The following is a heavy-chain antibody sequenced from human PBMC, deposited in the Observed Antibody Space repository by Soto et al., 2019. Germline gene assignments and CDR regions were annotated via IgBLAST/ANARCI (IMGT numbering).Heavy chain of an antibody. CDR1: GGSISSGDYY. CDR3: ARRGYSSSWTGMDV. Sequence: PSETLSLTCTVSGGSISSGDYYWSWIRQPPGKGLEWIGYIYYSGSTNYNPSLKSRVTISVDTSKNQFSLKLSSVTAADTAVYYCARRGYSSSWTGMDVWGQGTTVTVSS. D-gene: IGHD6-13*01. V-gene: IGHV4-61*08. CDR2: IYYSGST. J-gene: IGHJ6*02.